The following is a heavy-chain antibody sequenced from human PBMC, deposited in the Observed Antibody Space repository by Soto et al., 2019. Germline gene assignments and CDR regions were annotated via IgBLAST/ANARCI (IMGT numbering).Heavy chain of an antibody. CDR1: GFSLSTRGVS. V-gene: IGHV2-5*02. CDR3: AHGGSLAFLDY. J-gene: IGHJ4*02. D-gene: IGHD3-3*02. CDR2: IYWDDDK. Sequence: QITLKESGPTLVKPTQTLTLTCTFSGFSLSTRGVSVAWIRQPPGKALEWLALIYWDDDKRYSPSLKSRVTITKDTSKNQVVHTMTNMDPVDTATYYCAHGGSLAFLDYWGQGTLVTVSS.